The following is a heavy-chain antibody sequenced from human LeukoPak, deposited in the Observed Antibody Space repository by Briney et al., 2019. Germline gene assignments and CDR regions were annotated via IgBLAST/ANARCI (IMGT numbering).Heavy chain of an antibody. Sequence: GGSLRLSCAASGFTFSSYSMNWVRQAPGKGLEWVSYISSSSSTIYYADSVKGRFTISRNNAKNSLYLQMNSLRAEDTAVYYCARDSSRRDFWSGYYPFDPWGQGTLVTVSS. V-gene: IGHV3-48*01. CDR1: GFTFSSYS. D-gene: IGHD3-3*01. CDR3: ARDSSRRDFWSGYYPFDP. CDR2: ISSSSSTI. J-gene: IGHJ5*02.